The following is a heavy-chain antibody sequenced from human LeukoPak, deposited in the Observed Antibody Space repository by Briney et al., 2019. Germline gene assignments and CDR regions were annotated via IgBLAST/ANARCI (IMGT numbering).Heavy chain of an antibody. Sequence: SETLSLTCTVSGASISSGGYFWSWIRQPAGKGVEWIGRIETSGSTNYNPSLKSRVTISVDTSKNQFSLKLGSVTAADTAVYYCARALCINGICEWFDPWGQGTLVTVSS. CDR2: IETSGST. J-gene: IGHJ5*02. CDR1: GASISSGGYF. V-gene: IGHV4-61*02. CDR3: ARALCINGICEWFDP. D-gene: IGHD2-8*01.